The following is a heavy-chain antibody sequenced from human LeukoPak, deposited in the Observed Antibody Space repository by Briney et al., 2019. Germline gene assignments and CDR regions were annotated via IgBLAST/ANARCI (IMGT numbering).Heavy chain of an antibody. V-gene: IGHV4-59*08. Sequence: SETLSLTCAVYGGSFSGYYWSWIRQPPGKGLEWIAWIYYSGSTNYNPSLKSRVTISVDTSKNQFSLKLTSVTAADTAVYYCARVDSSDAGNFDYWGQGTLVTVSS. CDR3: ARVDSSDAGNFDY. CDR2: IYYSGST. J-gene: IGHJ4*02. D-gene: IGHD2-15*01. CDR1: GGSFSGYY.